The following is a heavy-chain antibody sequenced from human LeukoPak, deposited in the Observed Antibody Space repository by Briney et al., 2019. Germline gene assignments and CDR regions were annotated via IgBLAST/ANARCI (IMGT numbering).Heavy chain of an antibody. CDR1: GYTFTSYG. CDR3: ARAGHVLLWLGEPVYYY. D-gene: IGHD3-10*01. Sequence: GASVKVSCKASGYTFTSYGISWVRQAPGQGLEWMGWISAYNGNTNYAQKLQGRVTMTTDTSTSTAYMELRSLRSDDTAVYYCARAGHVLLWLGEPVYYYWGQGTLVTVSS. V-gene: IGHV1-18*01. J-gene: IGHJ4*02. CDR2: ISAYNGNT.